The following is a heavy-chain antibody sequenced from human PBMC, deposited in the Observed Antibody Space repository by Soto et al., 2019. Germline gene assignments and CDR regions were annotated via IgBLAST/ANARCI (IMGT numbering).Heavy chain of an antibody. Sequence: ASVKVSCKASGFTFSNYGLNWVRQAPGQGLEWMGWVSANNGHTNYAQNLQGGVSMTTDTSTSTAYMELRGLTFDDTAVYYCARDIESVTAKHFFYYYAMDVWGQGTTVTVSS. D-gene: IGHD2-8*01. V-gene: IGHV1-18*01. J-gene: IGHJ6*02. CDR2: VSANNGHT. CDR3: ARDIESVTAKHFFYYYAMDV. CDR1: GFTFSNYG.